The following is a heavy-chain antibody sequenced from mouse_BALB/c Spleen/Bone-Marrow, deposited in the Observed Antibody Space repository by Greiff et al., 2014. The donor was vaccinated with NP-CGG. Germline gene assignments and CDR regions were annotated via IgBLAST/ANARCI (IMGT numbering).Heavy chain of an antibody. CDR2: INPYNGGT. V-gene: IGHV1-53*01. CDR3: SLLGDY. CDR1: GYTFTRYY. J-gene: IGHJ2*01. Sequence: LVESGAELVKPGASVKLSCKASGYTFTRYYMYWVKQRPGQGLEWIGGINPYNGGTHFNEKFKSKATLTVDKSSSTACMQLNSLTSEDSAVYYCSLLGDYWGQGTTLTVSS. D-gene: IGHD1-1*01.